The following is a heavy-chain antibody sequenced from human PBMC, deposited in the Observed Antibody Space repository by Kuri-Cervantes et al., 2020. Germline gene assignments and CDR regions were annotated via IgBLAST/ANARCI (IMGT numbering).Heavy chain of an antibody. CDR3: ASDSGSSWWGTFDP. D-gene: IGHD6-13*01. CDR1: GGSISSYY. J-gene: IGHJ5*02. CDR2: MYYSGST. Sequence: SETLSLTCTVSGGSISSYYWSWIRQPPGQGLEWIGYMYYSGSTNYNPSLKSRVTISVDTSKNQFSLKLSSVTAADTAVYYCASDSGSSWWGTFDPWGQGTLVTVSS. V-gene: IGHV4-59*01.